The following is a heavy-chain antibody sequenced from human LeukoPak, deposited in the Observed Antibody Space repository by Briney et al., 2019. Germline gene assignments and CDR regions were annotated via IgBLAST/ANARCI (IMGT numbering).Heavy chain of an antibody. D-gene: IGHD3-10*01. CDR3: TKEGLPSGSSWSAWFDP. CDR1: GFTFSSFA. CDR2: MANDAKTT. Sequence: GGSLRLSCAASGFTFSSFAMSWVRQAPGKGLEWVAVMANDAKTTYYADSVKGRFTISRDNSKNTLYLQMNSLRADDTTVYYCTKEGLPSGSSWSAWFDPWGQGTLVTVSS. J-gene: IGHJ5*02. V-gene: IGHV3-30*18.